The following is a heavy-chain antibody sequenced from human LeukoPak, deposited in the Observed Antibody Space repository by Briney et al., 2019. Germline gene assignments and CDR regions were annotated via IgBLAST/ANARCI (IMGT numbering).Heavy chain of an antibody. J-gene: IGHJ4*02. CDR1: GGSISSYY. V-gene: IGHV4-4*07. D-gene: IGHD1-26*01. Sequence: PSETLSLTCTVSGGSISSYYWSWIRQPAGKGLEWIGRIYTSGSTNYNPSLKSRVTISVDKSKNQFFLKLSSVTAADTAVYYCARDGYSGSYFFDYWGQGTLVTVSS. CDR2: IYTSGST. CDR3: ARDGYSGSYFFDY.